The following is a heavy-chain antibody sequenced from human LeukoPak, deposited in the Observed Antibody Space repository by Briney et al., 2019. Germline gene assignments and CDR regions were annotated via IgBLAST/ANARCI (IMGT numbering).Heavy chain of an antibody. J-gene: IGHJ6*02. CDR1: GFTFSSYS. V-gene: IGHV3-21*01. D-gene: IGHD5-12*01. CDR2: ISSSSSYI. CDR3: ARAGYSGYDFGDYYYTMDV. Sequence: GGSLRLSCAASGFTFSSYSMNWVRQAPGKGLEWVSSISSSSSYIYYADSVKGRFTISRDNAKNSLYLQMNSLRDEDTAVYYCARAGYSGYDFGDYYYTMDVWGQGTTVTVSS.